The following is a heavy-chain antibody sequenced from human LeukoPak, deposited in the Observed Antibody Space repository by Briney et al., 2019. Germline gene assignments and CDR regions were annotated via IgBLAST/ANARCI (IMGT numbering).Heavy chain of an antibody. CDR1: GVSISTDY. V-gene: IGHV4-4*07. D-gene: IGHD5-24*01. CDR2: IYTSGRT. CDR3: AREEEQMARGLDP. Sequence: SETLSLTCTVSGVSISTDYWSWIPQPAGRGLEWIGRIYTSGRTNYNPSLKSRVPMSVDTSKNQFSLKLSSVTAADTAVYYCAREEEQMARGLDPWGQGALVTVSS. J-gene: IGHJ5*02.